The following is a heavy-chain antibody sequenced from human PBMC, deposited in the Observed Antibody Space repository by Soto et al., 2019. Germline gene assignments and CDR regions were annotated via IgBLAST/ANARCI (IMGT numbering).Heavy chain of an antibody. V-gene: IGHV3-48*03. CDR2: ISSSVSTI. CDR1: GFTFSSYE. CDR3: ARDSGRIIVVYPTNVDNWVDP. Sequence: GGSLRLSCAASGFTFSSYEMNCVRQAPGKGLEWVSYISSSVSTIYYADSVKGRFTISRDNAKNSLFLQMNSLRADDTAVYYCARDSGRIIVVYPTNVDNWVDPWGQGTLVTLSS. J-gene: IGHJ5*02. D-gene: IGHD2-2*01.